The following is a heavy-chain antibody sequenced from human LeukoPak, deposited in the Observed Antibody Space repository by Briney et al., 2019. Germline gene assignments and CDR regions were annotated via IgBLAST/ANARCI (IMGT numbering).Heavy chain of an antibody. CDR2: IYYSGST. J-gene: IGHJ4*02. V-gene: IGHV4-59*12. CDR1: GGSISSYY. CDR3: ARVSRKRYFDWCIDY. D-gene: IGHD3-9*01. Sequence: SETLSLTCTVSGGSISSYYWSWIRQPPGKGLEWIGYIYYSGSTNYNPSLKSRVTISVDTSKNQFSLKLSSVTAADTAVYYCARVSRKRYFDWCIDYWGQGTLVTVSS.